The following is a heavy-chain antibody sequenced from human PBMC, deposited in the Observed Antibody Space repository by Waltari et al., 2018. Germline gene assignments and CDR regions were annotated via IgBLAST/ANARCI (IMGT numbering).Heavy chain of an antibody. CDR3: AKDAFGNTYLDF. CDR2: IWFDGSDK. D-gene: IGHD2-2*02. J-gene: IGHJ4*02. CDR1: GCPFSNFG. V-gene: IGHV3-30*02. Sequence: QVNLVESGGGVVQPGGSLRLSCAPSGCPFSNFGMHWVRQAPGKGLGWVALIWFDGSDKFYADSVRGRFTISRDNSARTLYLDMDSLRLDDTAMYYCAKDAFGNTYLDFWGQGTLVTVSS.